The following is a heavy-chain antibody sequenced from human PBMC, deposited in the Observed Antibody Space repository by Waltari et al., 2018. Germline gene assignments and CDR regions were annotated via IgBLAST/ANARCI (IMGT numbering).Heavy chain of an antibody. V-gene: IGHV1-2*06. Sequence: QVQLVQSGAEVKKPGASVKASFRASGYTFTRSYMHWVRQAPGPGLEWMGRINPNSGGTNYAQKFQGRVTMTRDTSISTAYMELSRLRSDDTAVYYCARVVAATVGDGYHDYWGQGTLVTVSS. D-gene: IGHD2-15*01. CDR3: ARVVAATVGDGYHDY. J-gene: IGHJ4*02. CDR1: GYTFTRSY. CDR2: INPNSGGT.